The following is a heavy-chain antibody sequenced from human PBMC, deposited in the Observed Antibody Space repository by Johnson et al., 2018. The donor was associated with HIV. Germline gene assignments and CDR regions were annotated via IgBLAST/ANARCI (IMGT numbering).Heavy chain of an antibody. CDR1: GFTFSSHG. D-gene: IGHD3-3*01. Sequence: QVKLVESGGGVVQPGRSLRLSCAASGFTFSSHGMHWVRQAQGKGLEWVAVMWYDGSDKYYADSVKGRFTISRDNAKNSLYLQMNSLRAEDTAVYYCARDLGYNFWSGYRDDALDIWGQGTMVTVSS. CDR2: MWYDGSDK. CDR3: ARDLGYNFWSGYRDDALDI. J-gene: IGHJ3*02. V-gene: IGHV3-33*01.